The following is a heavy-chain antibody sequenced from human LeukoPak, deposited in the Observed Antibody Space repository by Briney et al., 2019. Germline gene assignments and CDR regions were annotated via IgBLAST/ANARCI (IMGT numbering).Heavy chain of an antibody. Sequence: PSETLSLTCAVSGYSISSGYYWGWIRQPPGKGLEWIGSIYHSGSTYYNPSLKSRVTISVDTSKNQFSLKLSSVTAADTAVYYCARVRDYYGSDYWGQGTLVTVSS. D-gene: IGHD3-10*01. CDR2: IYHSGST. CDR3: ARVRDYYGSDY. J-gene: IGHJ4*02. CDR1: GYSISSGYY. V-gene: IGHV4-38-2*01.